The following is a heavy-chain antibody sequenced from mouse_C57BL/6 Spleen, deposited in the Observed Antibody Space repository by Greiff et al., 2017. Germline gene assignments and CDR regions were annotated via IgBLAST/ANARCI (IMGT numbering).Heavy chain of an antibody. CDR1: GYTFTSYW. CDR3: ARPQKDSSGLAY. CDR2: INPSSGYT. Sequence: VQLQQSGAELAKPGASVKLSCKASGYTFTSYWMHWVKQRPGQGLEWIGYINPSSGYTKYNQKFKDKATLTAAKSSSTAYMQLSSLTYEDSAVYYCARPQKDSSGLAYWGQGTLVTVSA. D-gene: IGHD3-2*02. J-gene: IGHJ3*01. V-gene: IGHV1-7*01.